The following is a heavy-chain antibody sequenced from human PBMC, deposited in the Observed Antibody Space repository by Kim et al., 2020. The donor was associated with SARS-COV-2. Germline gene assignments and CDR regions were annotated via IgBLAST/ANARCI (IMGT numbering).Heavy chain of an antibody. Sequence: GSLRLSCAASGFTFSSYSMNWVRQAPGKGLEWVSSISSSSSYIYYADSVKGRFTISRDNAKNSLYLQMNSLRAEDTAVYYCARDIVWMADIVVVPAAPGAKEGGYWGQGTLVTVSS. V-gene: IGHV3-21*01. J-gene: IGHJ4*02. CDR3: ARDIVWMADIVVVPAAPGAKEGGY. CDR1: GFTFSSYS. D-gene: IGHD2-2*01. CDR2: ISSSSSYI.